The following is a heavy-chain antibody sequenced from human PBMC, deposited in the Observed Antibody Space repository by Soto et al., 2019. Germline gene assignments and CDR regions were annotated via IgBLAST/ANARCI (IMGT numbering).Heavy chain of an antibody. D-gene: IGHD2-15*01. Sequence: QVQLVQSGAEVKKPGSSVKVSCEAPGGTFDHAAITWVRQAPGQGLEWVGGINPMFNSTHYAQKLQGRVTITADAVTSTAFMALRGLTSDDTAVYYCARRILAADYWGQGTLLVVSS. CDR2: INPMFNST. CDR1: GGTFDHAA. V-gene: IGHV1-69*01. J-gene: IGHJ4*02. CDR3: ARRILAADY.